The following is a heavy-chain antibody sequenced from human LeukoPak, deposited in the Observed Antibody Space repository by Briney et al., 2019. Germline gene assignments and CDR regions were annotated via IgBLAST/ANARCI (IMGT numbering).Heavy chain of an antibody. CDR1: GFTFSSYA. CDR3: AKGLVPAARYGMDV. Sequence: PGGSLRLSCAASGFTFSSYAMSWDRQAPGKGLEWVSAISGSGGSTYYADSVKGRFTISRDNSKNTLYLQMNSLRAEDTAVYYCAKGLVPAARYGMDVWGQGTMVTVSS. V-gene: IGHV3-23*01. J-gene: IGHJ6*02. CDR2: ISGSGGST. D-gene: IGHD2-2*01.